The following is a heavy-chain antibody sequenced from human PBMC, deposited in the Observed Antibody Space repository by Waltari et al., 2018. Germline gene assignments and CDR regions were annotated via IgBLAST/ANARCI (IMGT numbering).Heavy chain of an antibody. CDR1: GFPYDDFA. CDR3: TKDLTHTNYEGFAN. D-gene: IGHD3-16*01. CDR2: ITWNSGKV. J-gene: IGHJ4*02. Sequence: EVQLVESGGALVQPGRSLRLSCATSGFPYDDFAMHWVRQVPGKGLEWVAGITWNSGKVDYAGSVKGRFTISRDNAKNLLFLQMNSLRPEDTASYYCTKDLTHTNYEGFANWGLGTLVTVSS. V-gene: IGHV3-9*01.